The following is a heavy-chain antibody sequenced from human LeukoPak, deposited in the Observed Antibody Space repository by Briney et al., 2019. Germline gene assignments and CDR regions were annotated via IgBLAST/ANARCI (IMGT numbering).Heavy chain of an antibody. D-gene: IGHD5-18*01. CDR2: IWYDGTNK. CDR1: GFTFSTYG. Sequence: GGSLRLSCVASGFTFSTYGMHRVRQAPGRGLDWVAFIWYDGTNKYYADSVKGRFIISRDNSKNTLYLQMNSLRLEDTAVYYCAKSYSYGYDYWGQGTLVTVSS. J-gene: IGHJ4*02. V-gene: IGHV3-30*02. CDR3: AKSYSYGYDY.